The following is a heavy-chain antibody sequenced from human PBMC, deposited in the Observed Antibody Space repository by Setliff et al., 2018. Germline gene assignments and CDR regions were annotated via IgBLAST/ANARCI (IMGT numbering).Heavy chain of an antibody. CDR3: ARDSPEMVAPPAAHCFDP. CDR2: INAGNGNT. CDR1: GYSFAKYA. D-gene: IGHD2-15*01. Sequence: ASVKVSCKASGYSFAKYALHWVRQAPGQRLEWMGWINAGNGNTKCSQNFQGRVTITRDTSTSTAYMELRSLRSDDTAVYYCARDSPEMVAPPAAHCFDPWGQGTLVTVSS. J-gene: IGHJ5*02. V-gene: IGHV1-3*01.